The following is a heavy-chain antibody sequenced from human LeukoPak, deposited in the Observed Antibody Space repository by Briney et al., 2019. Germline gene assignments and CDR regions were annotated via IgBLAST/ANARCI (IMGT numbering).Heavy chain of an antibody. CDR2: IDPKRGRT. Sequence: ASVKVSCKASGYTFTDYYVHWLRQAPGLGLEWMGYIDPKRGRTVYAQKFQGGVTITMDTSITTAHMEVGRLTSDDTAVYYCARLEGAAATASDWGQGTPVTVSS. V-gene: IGHV1-2*02. CDR1: GYTFTDYY. D-gene: IGHD2-15*01. J-gene: IGHJ4*02. CDR3: ARLEGAAATASD.